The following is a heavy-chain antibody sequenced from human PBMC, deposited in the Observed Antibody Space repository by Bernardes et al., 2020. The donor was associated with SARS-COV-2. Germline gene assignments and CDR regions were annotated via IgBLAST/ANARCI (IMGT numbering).Heavy chain of an antibody. CDR2: ISISGLDT. Sequence: GSLRLSCASSELSFRNFAMTWVRQAPGKGLEWVSTISISGLDTYYADSVKGRFIISRDNYNEMLYLEMNSLRTDDTAEYYCVKDPLRYNCWFGLDVWGQGTTVTVS. CDR1: ELSFRNFA. V-gene: IGHV3-23*01. D-gene: IGHD2-2*02. CDR3: VKDPLRYNCWFGLDV. J-gene: IGHJ6*02.